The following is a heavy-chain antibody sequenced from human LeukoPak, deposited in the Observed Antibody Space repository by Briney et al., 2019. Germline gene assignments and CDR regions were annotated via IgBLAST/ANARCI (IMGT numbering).Heavy chain of an antibody. J-gene: IGHJ3*02. Sequence: SETLSLTCTVSGGSISSYYWSWIRHPPGKGLELIAYIYYSGSTNYNPSLKSRVTISVDTSKNQFSLKLSSVTAADTAVYYCARDGITMVRGVINGAFDIWGQGTMVTVSS. V-gene: IGHV4-59*01. CDR3: ARDGITMVRGVINGAFDI. D-gene: IGHD3-10*01. CDR1: GGSISSYY. CDR2: IYYSGST.